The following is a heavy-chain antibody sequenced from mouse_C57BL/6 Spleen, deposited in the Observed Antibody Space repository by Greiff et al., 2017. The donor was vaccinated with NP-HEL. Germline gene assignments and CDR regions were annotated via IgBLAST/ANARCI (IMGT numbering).Heavy chain of an antibody. D-gene: IGHD1-1*01. CDR1: GYTFTDYE. Sequence: QVQLKQSGAELVRPGASVTLSCKASGYTFTDYEMHWVKQTPVHGLEWIGAIDPETGGTAYNQKFKGKAILTADKSSSTAYMELRSLTSEDSAVYYCTRSREITTVVDAMDYWGQGTSVTVSS. V-gene: IGHV1-15*01. CDR2: IDPETGGT. CDR3: TRSREITTVVDAMDY. J-gene: IGHJ4*01.